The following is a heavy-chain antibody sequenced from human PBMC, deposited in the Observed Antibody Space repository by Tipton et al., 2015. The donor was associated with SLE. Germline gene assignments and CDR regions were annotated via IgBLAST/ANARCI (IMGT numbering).Heavy chain of an antibody. CDR2: ISGSGGST. J-gene: IGHJ3*02. CDR1: GFTFSSYA. Sequence: SLRLSCAASGFTFSSYAMCWVRQAPGKGLEWVSAISGSGGSTYYADSVKGRFTISRDNAKNSLYLQMNSLRAEDTAVYYCARDHGPDGAFDIWGQGTMVTVSS. D-gene: IGHD1-14*01. CDR3: ARDHGPDGAFDI. V-gene: IGHV3-23*01.